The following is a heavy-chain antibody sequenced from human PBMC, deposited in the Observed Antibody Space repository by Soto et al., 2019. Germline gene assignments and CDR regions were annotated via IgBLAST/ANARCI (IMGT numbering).Heavy chain of an antibody. Sequence: EVQLVESGGGLIQPGGSLRLICAASGLSVTANYMTWVRQAPGKGLEWLSIIYRGGGTYYADSLKGRAIISRDGSRNMVFLQMNSLTAEDAGVYYCARRDDSETFDIWGSGTAVNVSS. D-gene: IGHD5-18*01. V-gene: IGHV3-53*01. CDR1: GLSVTANY. CDR2: IYRGGGT. J-gene: IGHJ3*02. CDR3: ARRDDSETFDI.